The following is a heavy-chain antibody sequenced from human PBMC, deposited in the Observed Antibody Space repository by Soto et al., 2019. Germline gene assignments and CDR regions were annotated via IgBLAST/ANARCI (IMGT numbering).Heavy chain of an antibody. CDR1: GYSFPNYW. Sequence: GESLKISCRGSGYSFPNYWIGWVRQLPGKGLEWLGIIYPGDSDTRYSPSFQGQVTISADKSINTAYLQWTSLKASDTAMYYCARHRGARGSIDFWGQGTLVTVSS. CDR3: ARHRGARGSIDF. V-gene: IGHV5-51*01. CDR2: IYPGDSDT. J-gene: IGHJ4*02. D-gene: IGHD6-6*01.